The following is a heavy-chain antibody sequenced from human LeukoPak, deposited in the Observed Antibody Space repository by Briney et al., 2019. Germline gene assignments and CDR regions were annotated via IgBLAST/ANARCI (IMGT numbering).Heavy chain of an antibody. J-gene: IGHJ4*02. V-gene: IGHV3-7*04. CDR3: ARDLGYYRADH. Sequence: GGSLRLSCAASGFPLSSSWMSWVRQAPGKGLEWVANLNPHGGEIHYMDSVKGRFTISRDNAKNSLFLQMNSLRAEDTAVYYCARDLGYYRADHWGQGTLVTVSS. CDR1: GFPLSSSW. CDR2: LNPHGGEI. D-gene: IGHD1-26*01.